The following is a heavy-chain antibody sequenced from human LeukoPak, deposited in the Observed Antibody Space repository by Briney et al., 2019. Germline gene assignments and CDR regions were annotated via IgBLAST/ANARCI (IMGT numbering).Heavy chain of an antibody. V-gene: IGHV4-61*02. CDR2: IYTSGST. CDR3: ARTQYDFWSGTYYFDY. D-gene: IGHD3-3*01. CDR1: GGSISSGSYY. Sequence: SETLSLTCTVSGGSISSGSYYWSWIRQPAGKGLEWIERIYTSGSTNYNPSLKSRVPISVDTSKNQFSLKLSSVTASDTAVYYCARTQYDFWSGTYYFDYWGQGTLVTVSS. J-gene: IGHJ4*02.